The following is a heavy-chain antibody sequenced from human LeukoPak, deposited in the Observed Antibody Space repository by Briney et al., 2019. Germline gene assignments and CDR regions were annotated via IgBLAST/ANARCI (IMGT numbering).Heavy chain of an antibody. J-gene: IGHJ5*02. CDR2: VSYSGGT. CDR3: ARDYSSFNWFDP. D-gene: IGHD4-11*01. CDR1: GGSVNSETYC. V-gene: IGHV4-61*01. Sequence: SETLSLTCTVSGGSVNSETYCWTWIRQPPGKGLEWIGYVSYSGGTNYNPSLKSRVTISGDTSKNQFSLKLISVTAADTAVYYCARDYSSFNWFDPWGQGTLVTVSS.